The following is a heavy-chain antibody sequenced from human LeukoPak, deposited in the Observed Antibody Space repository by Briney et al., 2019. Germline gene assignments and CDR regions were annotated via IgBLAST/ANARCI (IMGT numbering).Heavy chain of an antibody. V-gene: IGHV5-51*01. Sequence: GESLKISCKGSGYSFTRYWIGWVRQMPGKGLEWMGIIYPGDSDTRYSPSFQGQVTIPADKSISTAYLQWSSLKASDTAMYYCARIGVGHTGYSYGPFDAFDIWGQGTMVTVSS. CDR3: ARIGVGHTGYSYGPFDAFDI. CDR1: GYSFTRYW. D-gene: IGHD5-18*01. J-gene: IGHJ3*02. CDR2: IYPGDSDT.